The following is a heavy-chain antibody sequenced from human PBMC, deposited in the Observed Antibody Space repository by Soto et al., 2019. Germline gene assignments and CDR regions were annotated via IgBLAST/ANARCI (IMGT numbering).Heavy chain of an antibody. Sequence: QVQLVESGGGVVQPGRSLRLSCAASGFTFSSYAMHWVRQAPGKGLEWVAVISYDGSNKYYADSVKGRFTISRDNSKNTLYLQMNSMRSEDTAVYYCARDESGSYGVLSYWGQGTLVTVSS. CDR3: ARDESGSYGVLSY. J-gene: IGHJ4*02. D-gene: IGHD1-26*01. CDR2: ISYDGSNK. CDR1: GFTFSSYA. V-gene: IGHV3-30-3*01.